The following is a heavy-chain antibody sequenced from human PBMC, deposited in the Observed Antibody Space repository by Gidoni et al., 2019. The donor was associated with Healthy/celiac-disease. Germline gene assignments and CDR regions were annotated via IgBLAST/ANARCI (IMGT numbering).Heavy chain of an antibody. Sequence: EVQLLESGGGLVQPGGSLRLSCAASGFTFSSYAMSWVRQAPGKGLEWVSAISGSGGSTYYADSVKGRFTISRDNSKNTLYLQMNSLRAEDTAVYYCAKDSYYYDSSGYGFDIWGQGTMVTVSS. CDR3: AKDSYYYDSSGYGFDI. CDR2: ISGSGGST. CDR1: GFTFSSYA. J-gene: IGHJ3*02. V-gene: IGHV3-23*01. D-gene: IGHD3-22*01.